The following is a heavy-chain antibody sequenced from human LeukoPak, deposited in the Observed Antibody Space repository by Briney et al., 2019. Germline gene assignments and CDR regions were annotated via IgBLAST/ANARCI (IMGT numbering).Heavy chain of an antibody. CDR2: INHSGST. D-gene: IGHD6-19*01. Sequence: SVTLSLTCAVYGGSFSGYYWSWIRQPPGKGLEWIGEINHSGSTNYNPSLKSRVTISVDTSKNQFSLKLSSVTAADTAVYYCARGRIAVAGAYLYWGQGTLVTVSS. V-gene: IGHV4-34*01. J-gene: IGHJ4*02. CDR1: GGSFSGYY. CDR3: ARGRIAVAGAYLY.